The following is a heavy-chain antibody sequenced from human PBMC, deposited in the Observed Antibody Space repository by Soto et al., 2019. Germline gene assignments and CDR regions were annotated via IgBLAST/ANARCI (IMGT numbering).Heavy chain of an antibody. CDR3: AHAARVYDILTGYYGPRGMDA. Sequence: SGPTLGNPTQTVTMTCRFSGFSLTTSGVAVGWIRQPPGKALEWLALIYWNDDKRYSPSLKNRLTITKDTSKNQVVLTMTNMDPVDTAKYYCAHAARVYDILTGYYGPRGMDAWGPGTTVTVSS. J-gene: IGHJ6*02. D-gene: IGHD3-9*01. CDR2: IYWNDDK. CDR1: GFSLTTSGVA. V-gene: IGHV2-5*01.